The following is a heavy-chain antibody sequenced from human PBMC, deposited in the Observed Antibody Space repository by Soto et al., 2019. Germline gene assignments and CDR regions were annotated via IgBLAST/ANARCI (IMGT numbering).Heavy chain of an antibody. V-gene: IGHV3-53*01. Sequence: PGGSLRLSCAASGFTVSSNYMSWVRQAPGKGLEWVSVICSGGSTYYADSVKGRFTISRDNSKNTLYLQMNSLRAEDTAVYYCAGNYGTPYYYYGMDVWGQGTTVTVSS. J-gene: IGHJ6*02. D-gene: IGHD3-10*01. CDR3: AGNYGTPYYYYGMDV. CDR2: ICSGGST. CDR1: GFTVSSNY.